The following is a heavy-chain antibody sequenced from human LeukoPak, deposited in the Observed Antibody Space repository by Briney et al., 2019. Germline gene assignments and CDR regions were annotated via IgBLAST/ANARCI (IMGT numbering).Heavy chain of an antibody. Sequence: GGSLRLSCAASGFTFSNAWMSWVRQAPGKGLEWVGRIKSKTDGGTTDYAAPVKGRFTISRDDSKNTLYLQMNSLKTEDTAVYYCTTDRLSSALDIVVVPAAQPRDDYWGQGTLVTVSS. J-gene: IGHJ4*02. CDR3: TTDRLSSALDIVVVPAAQPRDDY. CDR1: GFTFSNAW. D-gene: IGHD2-2*03. CDR2: IKSKTDGGTT. V-gene: IGHV3-15*01.